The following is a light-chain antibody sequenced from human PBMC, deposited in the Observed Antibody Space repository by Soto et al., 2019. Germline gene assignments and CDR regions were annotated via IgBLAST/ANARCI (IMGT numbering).Light chain of an antibody. Sequence: QSALTQPPSASGSPGQSVTISCTGTSSDVGGYDYVSWYQQHPGKAPKLIIYQVTKRPSGVPDRFSGSKSGNTASLIVSWIQVEDVADYDCASSAANNRYGFGPGSKLTVL. J-gene: IGLJ1*01. CDR2: QVT. CDR3: ASSAANNRYG. CDR1: SSDVGGYDY. V-gene: IGLV2-8*01.